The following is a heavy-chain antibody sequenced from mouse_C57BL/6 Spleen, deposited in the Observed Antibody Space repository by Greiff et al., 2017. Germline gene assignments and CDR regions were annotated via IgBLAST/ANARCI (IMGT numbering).Heavy chain of an antibody. V-gene: IGHV1-55*01. J-gene: IGHJ2*01. CDR3: GVITAGGGDYCDY. Sequence: QVQLQQPGAELVKPGASVKMSCKASGYTFTSYWITWVKQRPGQGLEWIGDIYPGSGSTNYNEKFKSKATLTVDTSSSTAFMQLTSLRSEDSAVSSGGVITAGGGDYCDYWGQGTTLTGSS. CDR2: IYPGSGST. D-gene: IGHD1-1*01. CDR1: GYTFTSYW.